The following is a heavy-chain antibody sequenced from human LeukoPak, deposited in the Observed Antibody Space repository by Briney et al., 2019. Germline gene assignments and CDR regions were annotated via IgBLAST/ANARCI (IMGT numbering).Heavy chain of an antibody. CDR3: AKEVYYDSSGYYSSFDY. D-gene: IGHD3-22*01. Sequence: PGRSLRLSCAASGFTFDDYAMHWVQQAPGKGLEWVSGISWNSGSIGYADSVKGRFTISRDNAKNSLYLQMNSLRAEDMALYYCAKEVYYDSSGYYSSFDYWGQGTLVTVSS. CDR2: ISWNSGSI. J-gene: IGHJ4*02. V-gene: IGHV3-9*03. CDR1: GFTFDDYA.